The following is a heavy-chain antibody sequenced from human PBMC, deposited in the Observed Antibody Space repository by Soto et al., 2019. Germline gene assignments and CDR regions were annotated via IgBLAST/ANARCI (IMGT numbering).Heavy chain of an antibody. D-gene: IGHD3-22*01. CDR2: ISHSGIT. V-gene: IGHV4-4*02. Sequence: QVQLQESGPGLVRPSGALSVTCAVSGDSISRSHWWSWVRQPPGKGLEWIGEISHSGITNYNPSLTSQASISGDKSKNQLSLKLTSVTAADTAVYYCARVRYDRSGFDHWGQGTLVSVSS. CDR1: GDSISRSHW. J-gene: IGHJ4*02. CDR3: ARVRYDRSGFDH.